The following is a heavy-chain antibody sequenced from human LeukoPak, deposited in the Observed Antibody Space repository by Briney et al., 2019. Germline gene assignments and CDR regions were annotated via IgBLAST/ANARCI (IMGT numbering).Heavy chain of an antibody. J-gene: IGHJ4*02. CDR3: VKSGSDSWFAYFDS. D-gene: IGHD6-13*01. V-gene: IGHV3-64D*06. CDR2: TNNNGRST. Sequence: GGSLRLSCSASGFTFSSYVMYWVRQAPGKGLEYVSTTNNNGRSTYHADSVKGRVTISRDNSKNTLYLQMNSLRVEDTAVYYCVKSGSDSWFAYFDSWGQGTLVTVSS. CDR1: GFTFSSYV.